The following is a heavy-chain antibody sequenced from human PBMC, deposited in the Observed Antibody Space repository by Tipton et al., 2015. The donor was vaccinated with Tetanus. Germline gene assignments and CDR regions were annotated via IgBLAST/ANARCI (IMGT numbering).Heavy chain of an antibody. CDR2: INHSGNT. CDR3: ARDPWLDY. V-gene: IGHV4-34*01. CDR1: GASFSDYY. J-gene: IGHJ4*02. Sequence: TLSLTCAVYGASFSDYYWSWIRQAPGKGLEWIGEINHSGNTNHNPSLKSRVTLSVDTPKKQLSLKLTSVTAADTAVYYCARDPWLDYWGQGTLVTVSS.